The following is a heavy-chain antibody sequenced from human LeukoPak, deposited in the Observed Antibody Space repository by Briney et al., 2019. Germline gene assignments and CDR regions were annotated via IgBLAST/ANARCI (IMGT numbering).Heavy chain of an antibody. V-gene: IGHV3-9*03. Sequence: GGSLRLSCAASGFTFDDYAMHWVRQAPGKGLEWVSGISWNSGSIGYADSVKGRFTISRDNAKNSLYLQMNSLRAEDMALYYCAKGAHPGIAAAGFDYWGQGTLVTVSS. CDR3: AKGAHPGIAAAGFDY. J-gene: IGHJ4*02. CDR2: ISWNSGSI. CDR1: GFTFDDYA. D-gene: IGHD6-13*01.